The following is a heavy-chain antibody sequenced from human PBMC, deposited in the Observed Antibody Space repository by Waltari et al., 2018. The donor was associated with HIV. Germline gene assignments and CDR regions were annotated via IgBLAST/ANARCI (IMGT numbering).Heavy chain of an antibody. CDR2: IYYSGSS. Sequence: QVQLQESGPGLVKPSETLSLTCTVSGGSMNSYSWSWIRQPPGKGLDWIGYIYYSGSSSYNPSLKSRVTRSVDTSKNQFSLKLSSVTAADTAVYYCARGPPVYLWAFDIWGQGTMVTVSS. D-gene: IGHD1-26*01. CDR1: GGSMNSYS. J-gene: IGHJ3*02. V-gene: IGHV4-59*01. CDR3: ARGPPVYLWAFDI.